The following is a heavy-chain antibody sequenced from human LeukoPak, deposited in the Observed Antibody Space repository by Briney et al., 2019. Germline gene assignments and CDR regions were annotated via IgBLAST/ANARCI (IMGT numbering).Heavy chain of an antibody. CDR2: INWNGGST. Sequence: GGSLRLSCAASGFTLDDYGMSWVRQAPGKGLEWVSGINWNGGSTGYADSVKGRFTISRDNAKNSLYLQMNSLRAEDTALYHCARWGAVALPDYWGQGTLVTVSS. D-gene: IGHD6-19*01. V-gene: IGHV3-20*01. CDR3: ARWGAVALPDY. CDR1: GFTLDDYG. J-gene: IGHJ4*02.